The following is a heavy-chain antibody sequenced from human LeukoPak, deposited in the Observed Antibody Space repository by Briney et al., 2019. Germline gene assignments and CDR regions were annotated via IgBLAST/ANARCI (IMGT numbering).Heavy chain of an antibody. CDR3: ARDRNYGSGNLFDY. V-gene: IGHV4-39*07. CDR1: GGSISSSSYY. J-gene: IGHJ4*02. CDR2: INHSGST. D-gene: IGHD3-10*01. Sequence: SETLSLTCTVSGGSISSSSYYWSWIRQPPGKGLEWIGEINHSGSTNYNPSLKSRVTISVDTSKNQFSLKLSSVTAADTAVYYCARDRNYGSGNLFDYWGQGTLVTVYS.